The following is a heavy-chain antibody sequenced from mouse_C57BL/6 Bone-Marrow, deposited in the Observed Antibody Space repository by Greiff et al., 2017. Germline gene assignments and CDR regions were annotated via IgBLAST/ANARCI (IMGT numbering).Heavy chain of an antibody. D-gene: IGHD1-1*01. J-gene: IGHJ2*01. CDR1: GYTFTSYW. Sequence: QVQLKQPGAELVKPGASVKVSCKASGYTFTSYWMHWVKQRPGQGLEWIGRIHPSDSDTNYNQKFKGKATLTVDKSSSTAYMQLSSLTSEDSAVYYCAITTVVGPPFDYWGQGTTLTVSS. CDR2: IHPSDSDT. CDR3: AITTVVGPPFDY. V-gene: IGHV1-74*01.